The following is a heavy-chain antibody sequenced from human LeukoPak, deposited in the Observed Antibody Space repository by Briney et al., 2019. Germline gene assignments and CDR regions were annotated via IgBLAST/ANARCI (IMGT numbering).Heavy chain of an antibody. CDR3: ARDLNIAVAQVQGDY. D-gene: IGHD6-19*01. CDR2: IKQDGSEK. V-gene: IGHV3-7*01. J-gene: IGHJ4*02. Sequence: GGSLRLSCAASGFTFSSYWMSWVRQAPGKGLEWVANIKQDGSEKYYVDSVKGRFTISRDNAKNSLYLQMNSLRAEDTAVYYCARDLNIAVAQVQGDYWGQGTLVTVSS. CDR1: GFTFSSYW.